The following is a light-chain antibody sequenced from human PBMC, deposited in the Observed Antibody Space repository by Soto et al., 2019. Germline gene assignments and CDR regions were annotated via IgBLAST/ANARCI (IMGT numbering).Light chain of an antibody. CDR1: QSVLYSSNNKNY. J-gene: IGKJ2*01. V-gene: IGKV4-1*01. CDR2: WAS. CDR3: QQYLTTPFT. Sequence: DIVMTQSPDSLAVSLGERATINCKSSQSVLYSSNNKNYLAWYQQKPGQPPKLLIYWASTRESGVPDRFSGSGSGTDFSLTIIGLQAEDVAIYYCQQYLTTPFTFGQGTKLEI.